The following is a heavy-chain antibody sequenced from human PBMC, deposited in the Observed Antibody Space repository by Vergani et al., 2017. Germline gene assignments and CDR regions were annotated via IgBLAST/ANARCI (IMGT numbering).Heavy chain of an antibody. CDR2: IIPILGIA. CDR1: GGTFSSYT. D-gene: IGHD6-13*01. J-gene: IGHJ5*02. Sequence: QVQLVQSGAEVKKPGSSVKVSCKASGGTFSSYTISWVRQAPGQGLEWMGRIIPILGIANYAQKFQGRVTITADKSTSTAYMELSSLRSEDTAVYYCATSGLPAAAGGRTAWFDPWGQGTLVTVSS. V-gene: IGHV1-69*02. CDR3: ATSGLPAAAGGRTAWFDP.